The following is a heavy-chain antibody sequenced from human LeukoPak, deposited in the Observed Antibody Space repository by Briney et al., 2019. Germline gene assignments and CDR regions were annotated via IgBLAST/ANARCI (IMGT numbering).Heavy chain of an antibody. J-gene: IGHJ4*02. CDR3: SRDFVGAEDY. D-gene: IGHD3-16*01. CDR1: GFTFSSNG. Sequence: PGGSLRLSCAASGFTFSSNGMHWVRQAPGKGLVWVARINPAGSVTNHAGSVRGRFTISRDTATNTLYLEMNSLRAEDTAVYYCSRDFVGAEDYWGQGTLVTVSS. CDR2: INPAGSVT. V-gene: IGHV3-74*01.